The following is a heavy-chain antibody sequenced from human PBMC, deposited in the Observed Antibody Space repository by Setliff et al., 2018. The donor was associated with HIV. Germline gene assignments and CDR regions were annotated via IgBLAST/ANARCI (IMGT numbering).Heavy chain of an antibody. J-gene: IGHJ4*02. CDR2: IYTSGST. Sequence: SETLSLTCTVSGGSISSGSYYWSWIRQPAGKGLEWIGRIYTSGSTNYNPSLKSRVTISLDTSKNQFSLKLSSVTAADTAVYYCAVGTYTWYFDYWGQETLVTVSS. V-gene: IGHV4-61*02. D-gene: IGHD1-1*01. CDR3: AVGTYTWYFDY. CDR1: GGSISSGSYY.